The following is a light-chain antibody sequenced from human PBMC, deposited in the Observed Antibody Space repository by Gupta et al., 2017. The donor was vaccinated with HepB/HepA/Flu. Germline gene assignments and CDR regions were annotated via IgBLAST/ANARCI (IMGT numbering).Light chain of an antibody. V-gene: IGLV2-14*03. CDR3: SSYSKNTIGV. J-gene: IGLJ1*01. CDR2: DVS. CDR1: SSDVGGYNL. Sequence: QSALTQPASVSGSPGQSITISCTGSSSDVGGYNLVSWHQHHPGKAPKVWFYDVSHRPAGVAGRCAANRSGTTAFTNIWGHQAEDEAYYYHSSYSKNTIGVFGTGTKVTVL.